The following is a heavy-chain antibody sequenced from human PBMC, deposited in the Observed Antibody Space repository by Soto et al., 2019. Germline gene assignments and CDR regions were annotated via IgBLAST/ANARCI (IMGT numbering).Heavy chain of an antibody. J-gene: IGHJ4*02. Sequence: QVQLVESGGGVVQPGRSLRLSCAASGFTFSNYAIHWVRQAPGKGLEWVAVISYDGINKYYADSVKGRFSIFRDNSKNTVYLPMNILKPEDTAVYYCARDQNPSGTYQGIFDSWGQGTLVTVSS. D-gene: IGHD1-26*01. CDR1: GFTFSNYA. CDR3: ARDQNPSGTYQGIFDS. CDR2: ISYDGINK. V-gene: IGHV3-30-3*01.